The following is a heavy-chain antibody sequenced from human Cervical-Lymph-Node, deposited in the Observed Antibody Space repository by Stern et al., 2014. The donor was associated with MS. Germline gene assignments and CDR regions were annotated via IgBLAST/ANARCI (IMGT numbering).Heavy chain of an antibody. CDR1: GYTLTKSS. CDR2: WYPEENET. CDR3: ATTVGATWPDY. Sequence: VQLVEFGAEVKKPGASVKVSCKLSGYTLTKSSMYWVRQAPGKGLEWMGSWYPEENETIYAQKFKGRVTMTEDISTETAYMELSSLRSEDTAVYYCATTVGATWPDYWGQGTLVTVSS. V-gene: IGHV1-24*01. J-gene: IGHJ4*02. D-gene: IGHD1-26*01.